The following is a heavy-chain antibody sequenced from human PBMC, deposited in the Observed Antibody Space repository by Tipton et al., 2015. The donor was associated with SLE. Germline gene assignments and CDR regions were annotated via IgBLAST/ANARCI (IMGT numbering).Heavy chain of an antibody. D-gene: IGHD3-22*01. CDR2: IYHSGTT. J-gene: IGHJ6*01. CDR1: GVSISGSHW. Sequence: TLSLTCGVSGVSISGSHWWSWVRQSPRKGLEWVGEIYHSGTTNYKPSLKSRVTISVDKSKNQFSLKLNSVTAADTAVYYCARVGASMIVPMYHGIAV. V-gene: IGHV4-4*02. CDR3: ARVGASMIVPMYHGIAV.